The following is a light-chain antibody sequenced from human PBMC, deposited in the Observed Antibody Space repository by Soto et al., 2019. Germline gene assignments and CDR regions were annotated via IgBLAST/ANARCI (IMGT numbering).Light chain of an antibody. Sequence: EIAMTQSPATLSASLGDRATLSCRASQRVSSNLAWYQLKPGQAPRLLIYGASTRATGVPGRFSGSGSGTEFSLTISSLQSEDFAVYCCQQYHNWPYTFGPGTKVDIK. CDR3: QQYHNWPYT. J-gene: IGKJ3*01. V-gene: IGKV3-15*01. CDR2: GAS. CDR1: QRVSSN.